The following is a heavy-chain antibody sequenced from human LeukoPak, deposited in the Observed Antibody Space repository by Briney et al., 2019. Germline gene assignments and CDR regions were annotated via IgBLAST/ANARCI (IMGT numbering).Heavy chain of an antibody. Sequence: GGSLRLSCAASGFTFSSYAMHWVRQAPGKGLEWVAVISYDGSNKYYADSVKGRFTISRDNAKNSLYLQMNSLRAEDTAVYYCARWPGYYDSSGFDYWGQGTLVTVSS. D-gene: IGHD3-22*01. J-gene: IGHJ4*02. V-gene: IGHV3-30-3*01. CDR2: ISYDGSNK. CDR1: GFTFSSYA. CDR3: ARWPGYYDSSGFDY.